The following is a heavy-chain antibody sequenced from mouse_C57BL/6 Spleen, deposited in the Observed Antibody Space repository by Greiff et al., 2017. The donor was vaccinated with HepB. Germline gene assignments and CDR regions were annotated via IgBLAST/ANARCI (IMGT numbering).Heavy chain of an antibody. CDR1: GYAFSSSW. Sequence: QVQLQHSGPELVKPGASVKISCKASGYAFSSSWMNWVKQRPGKGLEWIGRIYPGDGDTNYNGKFKGKATLTADKSSSTAYMQLSSLTSEDSAVYFCARTTIVTLDYWGQGTTLTVSS. J-gene: IGHJ2*01. V-gene: IGHV1-82*01. D-gene: IGHD2-5*01. CDR3: ARTTIVTLDY. CDR2: IYPGDGDT.